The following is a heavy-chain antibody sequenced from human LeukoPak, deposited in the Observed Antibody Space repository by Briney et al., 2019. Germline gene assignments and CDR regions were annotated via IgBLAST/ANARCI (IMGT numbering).Heavy chain of an antibody. CDR1: GDSISSSNCY. D-gene: IGHD5-18*01. J-gene: IGHJ4*02. CDR2: IYFSGGT. CDR3: ARSNTWIQLWFNM. V-gene: IGHV4-39*07. Sequence: PSETLSLTCTVSGDSISSSNCYWGWIRQPPGKGLEWIGSIYFSGGTYYNASLKSRVTISVDTSKSQFSLKLSSVTAADTAIYYCARSNTWIQLWFNMWGQGTLVTVSS.